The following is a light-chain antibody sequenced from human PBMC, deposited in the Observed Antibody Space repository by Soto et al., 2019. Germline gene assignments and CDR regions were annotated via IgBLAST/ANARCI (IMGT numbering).Light chain of an antibody. CDR1: SSDVGGYNY. Sequence: QPALTQPASVSGPPGQSITISCTGTSSDVGGYNYVSWYQQHPGKAPKLMIFEISNRPSEVSNRFSGSKSGNTASLTISGLQAEDEADYYCSSYTSSSVVFGGGTQLTVL. CDR2: EIS. J-gene: IGLJ2*01. V-gene: IGLV2-14*01. CDR3: SSYTSSSVV.